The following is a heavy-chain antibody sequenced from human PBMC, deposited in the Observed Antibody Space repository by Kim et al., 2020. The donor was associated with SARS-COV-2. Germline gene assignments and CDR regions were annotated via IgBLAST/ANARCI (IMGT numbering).Heavy chain of an antibody. V-gene: IGHV1-3*01. Sequence: ASVKVSCKASGYTFTSYAMHWVRQAPGQRLEWMGWINAGNGNTKYSQKFQGRVTITRDTSASTAYMELSSLRSEDTAVYYCARVRYYDFWSGVEGGMDVWGQGTTVTVSS. CDR3: ARVRYYDFWSGVEGGMDV. D-gene: IGHD3-3*01. CDR2: INAGNGNT. J-gene: IGHJ6*02. CDR1: GYTFTSYA.